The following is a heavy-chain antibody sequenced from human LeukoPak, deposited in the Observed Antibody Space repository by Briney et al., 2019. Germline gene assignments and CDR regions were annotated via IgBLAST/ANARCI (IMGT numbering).Heavy chain of an antibody. J-gene: IGHJ6*02. D-gene: IGHD3-16*01. V-gene: IGHV3-74*01. CDR3: ARGYYGLDV. Sequence: GGSLRLSCAASGFTFRSYWMHWVRQGPGKGLVWVSRINSDGSSTSYADSVKGRFTISRDNAKNSLYLQMNSLRAEDTAVYYCARGYYGLDVWGQGTTVTVSS. CDR1: GFTFRSYW. CDR2: INSDGSST.